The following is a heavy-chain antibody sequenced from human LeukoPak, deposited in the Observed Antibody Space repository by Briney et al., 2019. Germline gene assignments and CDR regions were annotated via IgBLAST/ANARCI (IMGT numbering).Heavy chain of an antibody. Sequence: SETLSLTCTVSGGSISSGGNYWTWIRQNPGTGLEWIGYINYSGNAYYNPSLKSRVTISVDTSKNQFSLKLSSVTAADTAVYYCARNELISSNYYYYGMDVWGQGTTVTVSS. J-gene: IGHJ6*02. CDR3: ARNELISSNYYYYGMDV. CDR2: INYSGNA. CDR1: GGSISSGGNY. V-gene: IGHV4-31*03.